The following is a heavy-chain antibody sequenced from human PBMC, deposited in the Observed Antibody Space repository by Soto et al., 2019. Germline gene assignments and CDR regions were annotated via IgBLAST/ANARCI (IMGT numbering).Heavy chain of an antibody. J-gene: IGHJ4*02. CDR2: VSGSGTSI. D-gene: IGHD1-1*01. CDR3: ASQEVEPPPYYFDP. CDR1: GLTFSGYT. Sequence: GGSLRLSCAFSGLTFSGYTMSWVRQAPGKGLEWVSSVSGSGTSIYYADSVKGRFTISRDNSKNSVYLQMDSLTAEDTAVYYCASQEVEPPPYYFDPWRQGTLVTVS. V-gene: IGHV3-21*01.